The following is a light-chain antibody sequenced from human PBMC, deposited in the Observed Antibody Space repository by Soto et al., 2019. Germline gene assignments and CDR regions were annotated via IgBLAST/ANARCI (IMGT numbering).Light chain of an antibody. Sequence: PMTDSAGSRSACVGDRVTIICRASQSISSYLNWYQQKPGKAPKLLIYAASSLQSGVPSRFSGSGSGTDFTLTISRLQPEDFATYYCQQCYSKPRTFGQGTKVDIK. CDR3: QQCYSKPRT. CDR1: QSISSY. V-gene: IGKV1-39*01. J-gene: IGKJ1*01. CDR2: AAS.